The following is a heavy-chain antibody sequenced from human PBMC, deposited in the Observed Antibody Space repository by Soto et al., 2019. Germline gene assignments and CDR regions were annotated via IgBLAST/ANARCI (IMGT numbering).Heavy chain of an antibody. V-gene: IGHV1-69*01. J-gene: IGHJ4*02. Sequence: QVQLVQSGAEVRKPGSSVKVSCKASGGTFSRHAISWVLQAPGQGLEWMGGIIPIFGTANHAQKFQGRVTIIADESTSTVYMEWSSLRSEDTAMYYCARGWGYDSNDYYYAYWGQGTLVIVSS. CDR1: GGTFSRHA. D-gene: IGHD3-22*01. CDR2: IIPIFGTA. CDR3: ARGWGYDSNDYYYAY.